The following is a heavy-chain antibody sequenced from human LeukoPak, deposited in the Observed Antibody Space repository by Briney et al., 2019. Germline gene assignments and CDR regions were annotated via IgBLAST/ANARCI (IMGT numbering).Heavy chain of an antibody. J-gene: IGHJ3*02. V-gene: IGHV4-30-4*08. Sequence: SETLSLTCTVSGGSISSGDYYWSWIRQPPGKGMEWTGYIYYSGSTYYNPSLKSRVTISVDTSKNQFSLKLSSVTAADTAVYYCARYCSSTSCYTGDAFDIWGQGTMVTVSS. CDR2: IYYSGST. D-gene: IGHD2-2*02. CDR3: ARYCSSTSCYTGDAFDI. CDR1: GGSISSGDYY.